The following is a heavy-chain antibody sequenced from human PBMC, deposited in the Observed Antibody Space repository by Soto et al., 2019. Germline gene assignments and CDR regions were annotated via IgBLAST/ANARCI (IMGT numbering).Heavy chain of an antibody. D-gene: IGHD1-1*01. Sequence: EVQLLESGGGLVQPGGSLRLSCAASGFTFSSDAMSWVRQAPGRGLEWVSSLDGSGSHTFHADSVKGRFTIPRDNSKNTVYLQMNSLRAEDTAVSYCVNARYSSNRGYFDYWGQGTVVTVSS. V-gene: IGHV3-23*01. J-gene: IGHJ4*02. CDR2: LDGSGSHT. CDR1: GFTFSSDA. CDR3: VNARYSSNRGYFDY.